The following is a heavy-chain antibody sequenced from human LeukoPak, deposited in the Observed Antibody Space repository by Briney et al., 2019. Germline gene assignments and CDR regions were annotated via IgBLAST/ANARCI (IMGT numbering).Heavy chain of an antibody. CDR1: GFSLSTSGVG. V-gene: IGHV2-5*02. J-gene: IGHJ3*02. CDR2: IYWDDDK. D-gene: IGHD3-9*01. CDR3: AHTLAYYDILTGYYFGAFDI. Sequence: ESGPTPVNPTQTLTLTCTFSGFSLSTSGVGVGWIRQPPGKALEWLALIYWDDDKRYSPSLKSRLTITKDTSKNQVVLTMTNMDPVDTATYYCAHTLAYYDILTGYYFGAFDIWGQGTMVTVSS.